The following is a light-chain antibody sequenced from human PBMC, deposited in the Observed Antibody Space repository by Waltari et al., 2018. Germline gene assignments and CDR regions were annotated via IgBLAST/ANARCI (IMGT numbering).Light chain of an antibody. CDR2: DVT. CDR1: SSDVGGYNF. V-gene: IGLV2-14*01. CDR3: TSYTSTNTVV. Sequence: QSALTQPASVSGSPGQSITISCTGTSSDVGGYNFVSWYQQHPGKAPKLMIYDVTKWPAGVSKLVSGSKSGNTASLTISGLQSEDEADYYCTSYTSTNTVVFGGGTKVTVL. J-gene: IGLJ2*01.